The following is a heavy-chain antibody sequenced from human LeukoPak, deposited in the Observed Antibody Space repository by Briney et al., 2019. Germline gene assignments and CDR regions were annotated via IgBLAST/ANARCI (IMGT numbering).Heavy chain of an antibody. Sequence: ASVKVSCKASGYTFTSYGISWVRQAPGQGLEWMGGIIPIFGTANYAQKFQGRVTITTDESTSTAYMELSSLRSEDTAVYYCARATYYYDSSGTLSWYMDVWGKGTTVTVSS. CDR2: IIPIFGTA. D-gene: IGHD3-22*01. J-gene: IGHJ6*03. CDR1: GYTFTSYG. CDR3: ARATYYYDSSGTLSWYMDV. V-gene: IGHV1-69*05.